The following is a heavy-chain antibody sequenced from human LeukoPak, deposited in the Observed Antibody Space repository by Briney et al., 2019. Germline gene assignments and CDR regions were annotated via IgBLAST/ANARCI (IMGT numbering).Heavy chain of an antibody. CDR3: ARGRPSGDFFDY. CDR1: GDSISRNSHY. CDR2: LNPSGKI. Sequence: PSETLSLTCSVSGDSISRNSHYWCWIRQSAGKGLEWIGRLNPSGKIDYNPSLKSRLTMSLDPSANKLSLKLTSVTAADTARYYCARGRPSGDFFDYWGQGALVTVSS. D-gene: IGHD4-17*01. J-gene: IGHJ4*02. V-gene: IGHV4-61*02.